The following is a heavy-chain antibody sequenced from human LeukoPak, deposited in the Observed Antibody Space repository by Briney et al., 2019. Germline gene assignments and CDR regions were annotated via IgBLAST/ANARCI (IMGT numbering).Heavy chain of an antibody. Sequence: PGGSLRLSCAASGFTFSSYSMNWVRQAPGKGLEWVSYISTSSSTIYYADSVKGRFTISRDNAKSLLHLQMNSLRAEDTAVHYCARVGNDDWYFALWGRGTLVTVSS. CDR3: ARVGNDDWYFAL. CDR2: ISTSSSTI. CDR1: GFTFSSYS. J-gene: IGHJ2*01. D-gene: IGHD2-8*01. V-gene: IGHV3-48*01.